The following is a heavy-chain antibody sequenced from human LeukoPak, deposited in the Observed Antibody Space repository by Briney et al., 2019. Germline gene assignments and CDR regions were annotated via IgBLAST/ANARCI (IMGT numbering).Heavy chain of an antibody. CDR2: INPNSGGT. CDR1: GYTFTGYY. D-gene: IGHD1-14*01. Sequence: GASVKVSCKASGYTFTGYYMHWVRQAPGQGLEWMGWINPNSGGTNYAQKFQGRVTMTRDTSISTAYMELSRLRSDDTAVYYCARHSELTEHGMDVWGQGTTVTVSS. V-gene: IGHV1-2*02. J-gene: IGHJ6*02. CDR3: ARHSELTEHGMDV.